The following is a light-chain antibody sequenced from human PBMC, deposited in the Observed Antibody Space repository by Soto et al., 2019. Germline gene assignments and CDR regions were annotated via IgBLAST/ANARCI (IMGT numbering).Light chain of an antibody. J-gene: IGLJ2*01. CDR2: EVS. CDR3: SSFAGNNNLV. CDR1: SSDVGGYNY. V-gene: IGLV2-8*01. Sequence: QSVLTQPPSASGSPGQSVTISCTGTSSDVGGYNYVSWYQQHPGKAPKLMISEVSKRPSGVPDRFSGSKSGNTASLTVPGLQAEDEADYYCSSFAGNNNLVFGGGTKVTVL.